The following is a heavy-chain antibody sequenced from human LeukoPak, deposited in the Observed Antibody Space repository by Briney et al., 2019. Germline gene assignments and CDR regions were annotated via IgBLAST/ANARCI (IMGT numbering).Heavy chain of an antibody. CDR3: ARQVRVGQSIAAAGTGDFDY. D-gene: IGHD6-13*01. V-gene: IGHV4-39*01. CDR1: GGSISSSSYY. CDR2: IYYSGST. Sequence: PSETLSLTCTVSGGSISSSSYYWGWIRQPPGKGLEWIGSIYYSGSTYYNPSLKSRVTISVDTSKNQFSLKLSSVTAAGTAVYYCARQVRVGQSIAAAGTGDFDYWGQGTLVTVSS. J-gene: IGHJ4*02.